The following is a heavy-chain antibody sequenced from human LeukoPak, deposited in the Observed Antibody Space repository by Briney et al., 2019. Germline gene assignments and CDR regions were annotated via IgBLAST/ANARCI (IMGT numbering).Heavy chain of an antibody. CDR2: IYYSGST. D-gene: IGHD1-26*01. Sequence: PSETLSLTCTVSGGSISSGGYYWSWIRQPPGKGLEWIGYIYYSGSTNYNPSLKSRVTISVDTSKNQFSLKLSSVTAADTAVYYCAGGSGSYFIPDYWGQGTLVTVSS. CDR1: GGSISSGGYY. J-gene: IGHJ4*02. CDR3: AGGSGSYFIPDY. V-gene: IGHV4-61*08.